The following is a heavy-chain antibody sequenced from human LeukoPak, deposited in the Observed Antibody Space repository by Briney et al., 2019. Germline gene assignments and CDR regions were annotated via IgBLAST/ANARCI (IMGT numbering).Heavy chain of an antibody. CDR3: ASHYYGSGSFDY. Sequence: SETLSLTCTVSGGSISSYYWSWIRQPAGKGLEWIGRIYTSGSTNYNPSLKSRVTMSVGTSKNQFSLKLSSVTAADTAVYYCASHYYGSGSFDYWGQGTLVTVSS. J-gene: IGHJ4*02. CDR2: IYTSGST. CDR1: GGSISSYY. V-gene: IGHV4-4*07. D-gene: IGHD3-10*01.